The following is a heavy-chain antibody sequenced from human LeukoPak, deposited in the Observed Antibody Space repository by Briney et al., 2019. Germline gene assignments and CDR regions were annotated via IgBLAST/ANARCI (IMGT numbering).Heavy chain of an antibody. D-gene: IGHD1-1*01. J-gene: IGHJ5*02. CDR3: ARVGTTGTGGFDP. V-gene: IGHV3-74*01. CDR1: GFTFSSYW. CDR2: INSDGSST. Sequence: PGGSLRLSCAASGFTFSSYWMHWVRQAPGKGLVWVSRINSDGSSTSYADSVKGRFTISRDNAKNTLYLQMNSLRAKDTAVYYCARVGTTGTGGFDPWGQGTLVTVSS.